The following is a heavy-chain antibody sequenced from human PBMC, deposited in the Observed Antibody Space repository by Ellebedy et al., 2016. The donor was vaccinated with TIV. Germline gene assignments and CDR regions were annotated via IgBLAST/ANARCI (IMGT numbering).Heavy chain of an antibody. Sequence: GESLKISCKGSGYSFTSHWIGWVRQMPGKGLEWLGIMSPGSSDVNYSPSFRGLVTISADNPITTAYLEWSSLKASDTAMYYCARPRTAMLYDYWGQGTLVTVSS. D-gene: IGHD5-18*01. V-gene: IGHV5-51*01. CDR3: ARPRTAMLYDY. J-gene: IGHJ4*02. CDR1: GYSFTSHW. CDR2: MSPGSSDV.